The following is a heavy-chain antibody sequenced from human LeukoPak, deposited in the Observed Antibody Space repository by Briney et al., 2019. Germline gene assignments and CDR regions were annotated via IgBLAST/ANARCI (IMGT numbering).Heavy chain of an antibody. CDR2: ISSSSSYI. J-gene: IGHJ4*02. CDR3: GRWGDYGGYARSLFVY. V-gene: IGHV3-21*01. D-gene: IGHD5-12*01. CDR1: GFTFSGYT. Sequence: GGALRLSCAASGFTFSGYTMNWVRQAPGKGLEWVSSISSSSSYIYYADSVKGRFTISRDNAKKSLYLQMNSLRAEDTAVYYCGRWGDYGGYARSLFVYGGQGPLVTVSS.